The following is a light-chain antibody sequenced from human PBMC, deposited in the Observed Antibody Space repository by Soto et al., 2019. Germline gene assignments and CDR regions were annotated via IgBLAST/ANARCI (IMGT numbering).Light chain of an antibody. Sequence: QSVLTQPPSASGTPGQRVTISCSGSSSNIGGNYAYWYQQLPGTAPKLLIYKNNQRPSGVPDRFSGSKSGTSASLAISGLRSEDEADYYCAAWDDSLSGWVFGGGTKVTVL. CDR3: AAWDDSLSGWV. CDR1: SSNIGGNY. CDR2: KNN. V-gene: IGLV1-47*01. J-gene: IGLJ3*02.